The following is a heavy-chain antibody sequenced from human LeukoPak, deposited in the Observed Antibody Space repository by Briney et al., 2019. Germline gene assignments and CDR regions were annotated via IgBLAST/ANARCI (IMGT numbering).Heavy chain of an antibody. CDR2: ISAYNGNT. Sequence: ALVKVSCKASGYTFTSYGISWVRQAPGQGLEWMGWISAYNGNTNYAQKLQGRVTMITDTSTSTAYMELRSLRSDDTAVYYCASVLRAGVSSGWFSNYYYYGMDVWGQGTTVTVSS. D-gene: IGHD2-15*01. V-gene: IGHV1-18*01. J-gene: IGHJ6*02. CDR1: GYTFTSYG. CDR3: ASVLRAGVSSGWFSNYYYYGMDV.